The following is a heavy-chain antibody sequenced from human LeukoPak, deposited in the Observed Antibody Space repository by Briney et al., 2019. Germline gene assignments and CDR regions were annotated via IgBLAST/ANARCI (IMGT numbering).Heavy chain of an antibody. J-gene: IGHJ4*02. CDR1: GFTFSSYG. V-gene: IGHV3-30*19. CDR2: ISYDGSNK. Sequence: GGSLRLSCAASGFTFSSYGMHWVRQAPGKGLEWVGVISYDGSNKYYADSVKGRFTISRDNSKNTLYLQMNSLRAEGTAVYYCARESPDSSGYYYFDYWGQGTLVTVSS. CDR3: ARESPDSSGYYYFDY. D-gene: IGHD3-22*01.